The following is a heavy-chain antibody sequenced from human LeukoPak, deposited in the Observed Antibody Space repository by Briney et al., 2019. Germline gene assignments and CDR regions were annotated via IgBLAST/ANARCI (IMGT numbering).Heavy chain of an antibody. Sequence: GGSLRLSCAASGFTFSNYAMNWVRQAPGKGLEWVSGLSDDGFKTYYADSVKGRFTISRDNSQSTLYLLMNSLRAEDTAVYYCARDLSGSEFHCLDYWGQGTLVTVSS. D-gene: IGHD2-15*01. CDR1: GFTFSNYA. V-gene: IGHV3-23*01. CDR3: ARDLSGSEFHCLDY. J-gene: IGHJ4*02. CDR2: LSDDGFKT.